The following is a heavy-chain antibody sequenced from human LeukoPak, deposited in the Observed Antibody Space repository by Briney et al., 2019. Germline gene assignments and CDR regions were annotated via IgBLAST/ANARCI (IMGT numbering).Heavy chain of an antibody. CDR3: ATDWFGELYFSPFG. J-gene: IGHJ4*02. D-gene: IGHD3-10*01. CDR1: GYTFNTYG. CDR2: FDPEDGET. Sequence: ASVKVSCKPSGYTFNTYGITWVRQTPGKGLEWMGGFDPEDGETFYAQKFQGRVTMTEDTSTDTAYMEPSSLRSEDTAVYYCATDWFGELYFSPFGWGQGTLVTVSS. V-gene: IGHV1-24*01.